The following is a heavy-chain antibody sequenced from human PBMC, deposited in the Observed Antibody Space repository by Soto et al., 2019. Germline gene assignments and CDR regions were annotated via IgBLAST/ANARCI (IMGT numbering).Heavy chain of an antibody. J-gene: IGHJ6*03. CDR2: IYSGGST. V-gene: IGHV3-66*01. CDR1: GFTVSSNY. Sequence: EVQLVESGGGLVQPGGSLRLSCAASGFTVSSNYMSWVRQAPGKGLEWVSVIYSGGSTYYADSVKGRFTIPRDNPKNTLYLQMNSLRGEDTAVYYCARGGYDYGDYRGKGYYYYIDVCVKGTTVTVSS. CDR3: ARGGYDYGDYRGKGYYYYIDV. D-gene: IGHD4-17*01.